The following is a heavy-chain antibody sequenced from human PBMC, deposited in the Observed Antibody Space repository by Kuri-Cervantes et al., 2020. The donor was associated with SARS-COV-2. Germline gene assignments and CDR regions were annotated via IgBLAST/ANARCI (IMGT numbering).Heavy chain of an antibody. Sequence: ESLKISCAVSGGSISSGGYSWGWIRQPPGKGLEWIGSIYYSGSTYYNPSLKSRVTISVDTSKNQFSLKLSSVTAADTAVYYCARIMDIVVVPAAGYGMDVWGQGTTVTVSS. V-gene: IGHV4-39*01. CDR2: IYYSGST. CDR3: ARIMDIVVVPAAGYGMDV. J-gene: IGHJ6*02. D-gene: IGHD2-2*03. CDR1: GGSISSGGYS.